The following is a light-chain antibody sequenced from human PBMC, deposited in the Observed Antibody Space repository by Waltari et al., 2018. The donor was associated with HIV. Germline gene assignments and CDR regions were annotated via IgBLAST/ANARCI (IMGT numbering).Light chain of an antibody. CDR1: TSSIANNY. V-gene: IGLV1-51*01. CDR2: END. Sequence: QSILTRPPSVSATPGHNVNISCSGSTSSIANNYVSWYQHIPGTAPKLLIFENDKRPSGMPDRLSGSKAGTSATLGIIGLQPGDEADYYCGTWDTSLAAYVFTPGTKVIV. CDR3: GTWDTSLAAYV. J-gene: IGLJ1*01.